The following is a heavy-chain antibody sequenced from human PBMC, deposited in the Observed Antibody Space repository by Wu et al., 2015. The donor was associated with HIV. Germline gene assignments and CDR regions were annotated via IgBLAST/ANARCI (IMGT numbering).Heavy chain of an antibody. CDR1: GYTFNSYG. J-gene: IGHJ6*03. CDR2: ISVYNGNT. Sequence: QVQLVQSGAEVKKPGASVKVSCKASGYTFNSYGISWVRQAPGQGLEWMGWISVYNGNTKYAQKLQGRVTMTTEYIHEHRFHMELRSPEILTTPAVYYCARNFGNFWDRLHGNVWGK. V-gene: IGHV1-18*01. D-gene: IGHD3-3*01. CDR3: ARNFGNFWDRLHGNV.